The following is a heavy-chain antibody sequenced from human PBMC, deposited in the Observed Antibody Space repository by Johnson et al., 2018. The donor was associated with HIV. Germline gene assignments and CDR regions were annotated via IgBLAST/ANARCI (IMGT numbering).Heavy chain of an antibody. Sequence: VQLVESGGGLVQPGGSLRLSCAASRFTFSYYGMNWVRQATGKGLEWVSAIGTAGDTYYPGSVKGRFTISRENAKNSLYLQMNSLRAGDTAVYYCARVGYCSGGSCYSGAFDIWGQGTMVTVSS. J-gene: IGHJ3*02. V-gene: IGHV3-13*01. CDR2: IGTAGDT. D-gene: IGHD2-15*01. CDR3: ARVGYCSGGSCYSGAFDI. CDR1: RFTFSYYG.